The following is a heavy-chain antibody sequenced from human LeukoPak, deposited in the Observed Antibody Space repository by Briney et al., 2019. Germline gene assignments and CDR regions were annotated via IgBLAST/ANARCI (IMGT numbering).Heavy chain of an antibody. D-gene: IGHD3-3*01. J-gene: IGHJ4*02. CDR1: GFTFSTFG. Sequence: WGSLRLTCAASGFTFSTFGMHGVSQAPAKGVEGGALIRYHGSNQYYEESVKGRVTISMDNSRNKVYLEMSCLTPDDTALYFFVRDDFLDATDDWGRGTLVTVSS. CDR3: VRDDFLDATDD. CDR2: IRYHGSNQ. V-gene: IGHV3-30*02.